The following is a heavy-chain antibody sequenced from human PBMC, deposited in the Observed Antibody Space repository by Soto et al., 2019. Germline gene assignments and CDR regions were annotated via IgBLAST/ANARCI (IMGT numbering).Heavy chain of an antibody. CDR2: IYSGGST. Sequence: GGSLRLSCAASGFTVSSNYMSWVRQAPGKGLEWVSVIYSGGSTYYADSVKGRFTISRDNSKNTLYLQMNSLRAEDTAVYYCARDLFLICAFEIWGQGTMVTVSS. CDR1: GFTVSSNY. J-gene: IGHJ3*02. V-gene: IGHV3-66*01. CDR3: ARDLFLICAFEI. D-gene: IGHD3-10*02.